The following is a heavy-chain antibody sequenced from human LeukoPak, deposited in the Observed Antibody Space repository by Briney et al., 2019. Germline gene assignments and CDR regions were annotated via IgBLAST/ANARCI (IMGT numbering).Heavy chain of an antibody. J-gene: IGHJ4*02. CDR3: ARGAGDGSGFDY. V-gene: IGHV3-23*01. Sequence: GGSLRLSCAASGFTFSSYAMSWVRQAPGKGLEWVSAISGSGGSTYYADSVKGRFTISRDNAKNSLSMQMNSLRAEDTAVYYCARGAGDGSGFDYWGQGTLVTVSS. CDR2: ISGSGGST. D-gene: IGHD3-10*01. CDR1: GFTFSSYA.